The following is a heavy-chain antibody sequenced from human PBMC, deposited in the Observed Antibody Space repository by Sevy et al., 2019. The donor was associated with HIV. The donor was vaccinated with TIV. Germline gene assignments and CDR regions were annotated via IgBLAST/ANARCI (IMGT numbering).Heavy chain of an antibody. J-gene: IGHJ3*02. V-gene: IGHV3-30-3*01. CDR2: ISYDGSNK. Sequence: GGSLRLSCAASGFTFSSYAMHWVRQAPGKGLEWVAVISYDGSNKYYADSVKGRFTISRDNSKNTLYLQMNSLRAEETAVYYCARDAAAADKYAFDIWGQGTMVTVS. CDR3: ARDAAAADKYAFDI. CDR1: GFTFSSYA. D-gene: IGHD6-13*01.